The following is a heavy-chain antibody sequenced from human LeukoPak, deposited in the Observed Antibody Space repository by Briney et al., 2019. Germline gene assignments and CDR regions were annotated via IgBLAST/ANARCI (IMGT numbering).Heavy chain of an antibody. CDR3: ILAAVDY. D-gene: IGHD6-13*01. CDR1: GYTFDTYW. Sequence: GGSLRLSCVVSGYTFDTYWMTWVRQAPGKGLEWVANLNQDESDEYYVDSVKGRFTISRDNAKNSLFLQMNSLRAEDTAVYYCILAAVDYWGQGTLVTVSS. V-gene: IGHV3-7*03. CDR2: LNQDESDE. J-gene: IGHJ4*02.